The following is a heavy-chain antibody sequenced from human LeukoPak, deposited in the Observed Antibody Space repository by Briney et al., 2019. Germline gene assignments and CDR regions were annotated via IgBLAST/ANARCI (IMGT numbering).Heavy chain of an antibody. CDR2: IIPILGIA. D-gene: IGHD4-23*01. V-gene: IGHV1-69*02. J-gene: IGHJ4*02. CDR1: GGTFSSYT. Sequence: SVKVSFKASGGTFSSYTISWVRQAPGQGLERMGRIIPILGIANYAQKFQGRVTITADKSTSTAYMELSSLRSEDTAVYYCARGIVYGGNTRYFDYWGQGTLVTVSS. CDR3: ARGIVYGGNTRYFDY.